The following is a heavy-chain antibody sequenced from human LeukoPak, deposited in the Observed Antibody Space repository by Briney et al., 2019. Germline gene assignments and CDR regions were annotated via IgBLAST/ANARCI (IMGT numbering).Heavy chain of an antibody. J-gene: IGHJ3*02. CDR3: ASWYDSSGYYYGAFEI. V-gene: IGHV4-30-4*01. CDR2: IYYSGST. Sequence: PSETLSLTCTVSGGSISSGDYYWSWIRQPPGKGLEWIGYIYYSGSTYYNPSLKSRVTISVDTSKNQFSLKLSSVTAADTAVYYCASWYDSSGYYYGAFEIWGQGTMVTVSS. CDR1: GGSISSGDYY. D-gene: IGHD3-22*01.